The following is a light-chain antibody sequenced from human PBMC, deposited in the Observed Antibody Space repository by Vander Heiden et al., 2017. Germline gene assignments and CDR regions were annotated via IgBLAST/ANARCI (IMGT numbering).Light chain of an antibody. CDR1: TSDVGGYNY. Sequence: QSALPQPASVPGSPGQSITLSCTGTTSDVGGYNYVSWYQRHPGKAPKLMIFDVSNRPSDISNRFSASKSGNTASLTISGLQAEDEADYYCASYTSSTTRVFGGGTKLTVL. V-gene: IGLV2-14*03. CDR2: DVS. CDR3: ASYTSSTTRV. J-gene: IGLJ2*01.